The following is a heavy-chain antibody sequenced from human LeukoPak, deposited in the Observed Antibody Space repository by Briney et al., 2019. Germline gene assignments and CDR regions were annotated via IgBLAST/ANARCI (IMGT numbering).Heavy chain of an antibody. V-gene: IGHV3-15*01. CDR3: TTDAPRGYDFWSGYFGYYYMDV. CDR2: IKSKTDGWTT. CDR1: GFTFSNAW. Sequence: GGSLRLSCAASGFTFSNAWMSWVRQAPGKGLEWVGRIKSKTDGWTTDYAAPVKGRFTVSRDDSKNTLYLQMNSLKTEDTAVYYCTTDAPRGYDFWSGYFGYYYMDVWGKGTTVTVSS. D-gene: IGHD3-3*01. J-gene: IGHJ6*03.